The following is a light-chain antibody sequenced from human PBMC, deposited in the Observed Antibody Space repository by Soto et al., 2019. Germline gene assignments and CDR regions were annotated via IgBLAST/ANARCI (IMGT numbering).Light chain of an antibody. CDR2: DVS. CDR1: SSDVGGYNY. Sequence: QSALTQPASVSGSPGQSITISCTGTSSDVGGYNYVSWYQQHPGKAPKLMIYDVSHRPSGVSNRFSGSKSGNTASLTISGLPAEDEADYYCSSYTSSSTLYVFGAGTKVTVL. J-gene: IGLJ1*01. CDR3: SSYTSSSTLYV. V-gene: IGLV2-14*01.